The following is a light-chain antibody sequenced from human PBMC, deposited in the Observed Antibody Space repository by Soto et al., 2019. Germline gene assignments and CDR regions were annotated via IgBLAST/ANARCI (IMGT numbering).Light chain of an antibody. V-gene: IGKV3-20*01. CDR3: QQYGSSPPWT. CDR2: GAS. Sequence: IVMTQSPATLSVSPGERATLSGRASQSVSSSYLAWYQQKPGQAPRLLIYGASSRATGIPDRFSGSGSGTDFTLTISRLEPEDFAVYYCQQYGSSPPWTFGQGTKVDI. CDR1: QSVSSSY. J-gene: IGKJ1*01.